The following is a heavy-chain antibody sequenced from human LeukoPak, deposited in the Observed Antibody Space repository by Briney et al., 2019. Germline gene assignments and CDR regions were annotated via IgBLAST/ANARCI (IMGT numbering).Heavy chain of an antibody. CDR3: ARGGGDCGGDCYSGEDDY. Sequence: SETLSLTCTVSGGSISSYYWSWIRQPPGKGLEWIGEINHSGSTNYNPSLKSRVTISVDTSKNQFSLKLSSVTAADTAVYYCARGGGDCGGDCYSGEDDYWGQGTLVTVSS. CDR2: INHSGST. V-gene: IGHV4-34*01. CDR1: GGSISSYY. J-gene: IGHJ4*02. D-gene: IGHD2-21*02.